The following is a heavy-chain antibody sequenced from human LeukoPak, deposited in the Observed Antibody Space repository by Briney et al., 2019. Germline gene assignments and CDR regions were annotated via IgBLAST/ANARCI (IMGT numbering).Heavy chain of an antibody. CDR1: GYTFITYG. V-gene: IGHV1-18*04. J-gene: IGHJ4*02. Sequence: ASVKVSCKASGYTFITYGMSWVRQAPGQGLEWMGWVSAYDGDTKYAQKFQGRVTMTTDTSTSTAYMELRSLRSDGTAVYFCARPLYYGSGSYFDYWGQGTLVTVSS. D-gene: IGHD3-10*01. CDR3: ARPLYYGSGSYFDY. CDR2: VSAYDGDT.